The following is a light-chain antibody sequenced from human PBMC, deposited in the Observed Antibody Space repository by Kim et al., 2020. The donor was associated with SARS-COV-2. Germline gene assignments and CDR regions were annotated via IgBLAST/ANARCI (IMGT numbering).Light chain of an antibody. CDR2: AAS. CDR1: QNINSH. CDR3: QQTYISPFT. J-gene: IGKJ3*01. Sequence: DIQMTQSPSSLSASVGDRVTITCRTSQNINSHLNWYHQKPGRAPKLLIYAASTLQGGVPSRFSGSGSETDFTLPISSLQPEDFATYFCQQTYISPFTFGPGTKVDIK. V-gene: IGKV1-39*01.